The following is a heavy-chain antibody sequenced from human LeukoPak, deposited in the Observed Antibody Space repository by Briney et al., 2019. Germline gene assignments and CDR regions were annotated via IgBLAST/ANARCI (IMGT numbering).Heavy chain of an antibody. J-gene: IGHJ4*02. CDR1: GFTFSSYS. D-gene: IGHD2-21*02. V-gene: IGHV3-48*04. Sequence: GGSLRLSCAASGFTFSSYSMNWVRQAPGKGLEWVSCISSSGSTIYYADSVKGRFTISRDNAKNSLYLQMNSLRAEDTAVYYCARDGSRGNLVTAPDYWGQGTLVTVSS. CDR3: ARDGSRGNLVTAPDY. CDR2: ISSSGSTI.